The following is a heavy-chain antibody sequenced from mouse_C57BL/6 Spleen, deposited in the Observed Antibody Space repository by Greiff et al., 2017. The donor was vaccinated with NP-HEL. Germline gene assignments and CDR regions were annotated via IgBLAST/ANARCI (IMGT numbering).Heavy chain of an antibody. CDR2: ISGGGGNT. D-gene: IGHD1-1*01. CDR1: GFTFSSYT. V-gene: IGHV5-9*01. J-gene: IGHJ4*01. Sequence: DVKLVESGGGLVKPGGSLKLSCAASGFTFSSYTMSWVRQTPEKRLEWVATISGGGGNTYYPDSVKGRFTISRDNAKNTLYLQMSSLRSEDTALYYCARRIYYYGSSYGAMDYWGQGTSVTVSS. CDR3: ARRIYYYGSSYGAMDY.